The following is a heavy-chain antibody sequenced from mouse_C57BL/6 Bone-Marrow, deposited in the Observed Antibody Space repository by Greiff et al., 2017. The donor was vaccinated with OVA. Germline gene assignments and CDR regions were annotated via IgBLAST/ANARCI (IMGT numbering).Heavy chain of an antibody. J-gene: IGHJ2*01. V-gene: IGHV1-55*01. CDR3: ARWGYYGSYFDY. D-gene: IGHD1-1*01. CDR2: IYPGSGST. CDR1: GYTFTSYW. Sequence: QVQLQQSGAELVKPGASVKMSCKASGYTFTSYWITWVKQRPGQGLEWIGDIYPGSGSTNYNEKFKSKATLTVDTSSSTAYMQLSSLTSEDSAVYYCARWGYYGSYFDYWGQGTTLTVSS.